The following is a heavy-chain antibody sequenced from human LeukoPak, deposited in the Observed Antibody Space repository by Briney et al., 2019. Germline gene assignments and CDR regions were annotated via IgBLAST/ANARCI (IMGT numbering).Heavy chain of an antibody. CDR3: ARVVVITMVRGDPTYYFDY. J-gene: IGHJ4*02. Sequence: SVKVSCKASGGTFSSYAISGVRQAPGQGREWMGGIIPIFGTANYAQKFQGRVTITADESTSTAYMELSSLRSEDTAVYYCARVVVITMVRGDPTYYFDYWGQGTLVTVSS. V-gene: IGHV1-69*13. CDR2: IIPIFGTA. D-gene: IGHD3-10*01. CDR1: GGTFSSYA.